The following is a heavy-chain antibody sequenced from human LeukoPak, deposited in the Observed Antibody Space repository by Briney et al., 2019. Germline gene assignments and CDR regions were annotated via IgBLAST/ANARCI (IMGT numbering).Heavy chain of an antibody. V-gene: IGHV4-34*01. J-gene: IGHJ4*02. CDR3: ARGPTVTT. D-gene: IGHD4-17*01. Sequence: SETLSLTCAVYGGSFSGYYCSWIRQPPGKGLEWIGEINHSGSTNYNPSLKSRVTISVDTSKNQFSLKLSSVTAADTAVYYCARGPTVTTWGQGNLVTVSS. CDR1: GGSFSGYY. CDR2: INHSGST.